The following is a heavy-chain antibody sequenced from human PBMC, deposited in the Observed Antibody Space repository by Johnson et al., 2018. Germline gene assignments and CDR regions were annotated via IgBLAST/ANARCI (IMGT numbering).Heavy chain of an antibody. V-gene: IGHV3-30*18. J-gene: IGHJ6*03. CDR1: GFTFSSHG. D-gene: IGHD1-1*01. Sequence: QVQLVQSGGGVVQPGRALRLSCAASGFTFSSHGMHWVRQAPGKGLEWVALISYDGSNKYYADSVKGRFIISRDISKNTLDLQMNSLRAEDTAVYYCAKGPEGRQWVQLEYMDVWGKGTTVTVSS. CDR3: AKGPEGRQWVQLEYMDV. CDR2: ISYDGSNK.